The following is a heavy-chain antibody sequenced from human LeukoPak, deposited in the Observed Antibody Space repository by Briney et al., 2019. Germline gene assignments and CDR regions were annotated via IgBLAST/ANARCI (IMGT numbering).Heavy chain of an antibody. CDR3: AKDQRFLEWLQTGYFDY. CDR2: ISLSGDDT. V-gene: IGHV3-23*01. J-gene: IGHJ4*02. Sequence: GSLRLSCAASGFTFSNAWMSWVRQAPGQGLEWVSSISLSGDDTYYADSVQGRFTISRSNSKNTLYLQMNSLRAEDTAVYYCAKDQRFLEWLQTGYFDYWGQGTLVTVSS. CDR1: GFTFSNAW. D-gene: IGHD3-3*01.